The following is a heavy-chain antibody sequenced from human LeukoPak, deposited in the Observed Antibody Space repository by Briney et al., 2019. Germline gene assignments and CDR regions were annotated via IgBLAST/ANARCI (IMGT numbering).Heavy chain of an antibody. CDR2: ISAYNGNT. CDR1: GYTFTSYG. CDR3: ARVRSGDREVGYYDSSGYYASPGDY. J-gene: IGHJ4*02. D-gene: IGHD3-22*01. V-gene: IGHV1-18*01. Sequence: EASVKVSCKASGYTFTSYGISWVRQAPGQGLEWMGWISAYNGNTNYAQKLQGRVTMTTDTSTSTAYMELRSLRSDDTAVYYCARVRSGDREVGYYDSSGYYASPGDYWGQGTLVTVSS.